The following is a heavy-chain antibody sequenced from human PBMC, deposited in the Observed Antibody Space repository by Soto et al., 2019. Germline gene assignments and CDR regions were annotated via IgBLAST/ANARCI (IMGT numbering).Heavy chain of an antibody. CDR2: ISSSSSTI. Sequence: GGSLRLSCAASGFTFSSYSMNWVRQAAGKGLEWVSYISSSSSTIYYADSVKGRFTISRDNAKNSLYLQMNSLRDEDTAVYYCARAGYSNGYLGFAFDVWGQGTMVTVSS. CDR1: GFTFSSYS. V-gene: IGHV3-48*02. J-gene: IGHJ3*01. D-gene: IGHD5-18*01. CDR3: ARAGYSNGYLGFAFDV.